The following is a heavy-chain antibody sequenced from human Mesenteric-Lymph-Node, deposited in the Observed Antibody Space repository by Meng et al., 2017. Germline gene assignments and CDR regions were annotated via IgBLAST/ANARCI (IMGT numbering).Heavy chain of an antibody. V-gene: IGHV1-8*01. D-gene: IGHD6-19*01. CDR1: GYTFASYG. Sequence: ASVKVSCKASGYTFASYGINWVRQAAGQGLEWMGWMNPNSGNTGYAQKLQGRVTMTRNTSTSTAYIELNSLRSEDTAVYYCARGIYSSGWERGESNPEDYWARGTLATSPQ. CDR2: MNPNSGNT. CDR3: ARGIYSSGWERGESNPEDY. J-gene: IGHJ4*02.